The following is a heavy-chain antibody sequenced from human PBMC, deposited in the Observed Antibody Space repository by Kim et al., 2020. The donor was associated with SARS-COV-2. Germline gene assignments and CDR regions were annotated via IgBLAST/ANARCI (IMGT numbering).Heavy chain of an antibody. J-gene: IGHJ3*01. CDR1: GGSISSSNY. CDR3: ARLDYSGSPGAFDL. V-gene: IGHV4-39*01. Sequence: SETLSLTCTVSGGSISSSNYWTWIRQPPGKGPEWIGGFLYSGNIYYNPSLNSRLTISVDTSNNEISLKLNSVTAADTAVYYCARLDYSGSPGAFDLWGRGTMVTVSS. CDR2: FLYSGNI. D-gene: IGHD1-26*01.